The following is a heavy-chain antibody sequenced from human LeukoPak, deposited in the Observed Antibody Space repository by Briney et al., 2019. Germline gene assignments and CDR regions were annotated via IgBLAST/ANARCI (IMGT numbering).Heavy chain of an antibody. CDR3: ARALHRSRVIRYYYGMDV. V-gene: IGHV1-69*13. Sequence: VKVSCKASGGTFSSYAISWVRQAPGQGLEWMGGIIPIFGTANYAQKFQGRVTITADESTSTAYMELSSLRSEDTAVYYCARALHRSRVIRYYYGMDVWGQGTTVTVSS. CDR1: GGTFSSYA. CDR2: IIPIFGTA. J-gene: IGHJ6*02. D-gene: IGHD3-10*01.